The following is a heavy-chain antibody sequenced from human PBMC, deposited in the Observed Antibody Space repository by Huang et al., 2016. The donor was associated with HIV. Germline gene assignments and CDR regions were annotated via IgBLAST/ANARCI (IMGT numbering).Heavy chain of an antibody. J-gene: IGHJ4*02. CDR3: ARYYCTGGNCYSDY. CDR2: INTDSGNP. D-gene: IGHD2-8*02. Sequence: QVQLVQSGSELKKPGASVKVSCKPSGYALTNYGLNWVRRAPGQGLEWMGWINTDSGNPMYAQGFTGRFVFSLDTSGSTAYLQIRSLKADDTAIYYCARYYCTGGNCYSDYWGQGTLVTVSS. V-gene: IGHV7-4-1*02. CDR1: GYALTNYG.